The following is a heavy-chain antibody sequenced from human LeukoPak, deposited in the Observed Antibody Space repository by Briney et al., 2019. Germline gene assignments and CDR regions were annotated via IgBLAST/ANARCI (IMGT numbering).Heavy chain of an antibody. J-gene: IGHJ4*02. CDR1: GFTFSSNG. D-gene: IGHD2-8*02. CDR3: AREVPGGRFDY. CDR2: IWYDGSKK. Sequence: PGGSLRLSCAASGFTFSSNGMNWVRQAPGKGLEWVAVIWYDGSKKYYADSVKGRFTSSRDNSKNTLSLEMNSLRAEDTAVYYCAREVPGGRFDYWGQGTLVTVSS. V-gene: IGHV3-33*01.